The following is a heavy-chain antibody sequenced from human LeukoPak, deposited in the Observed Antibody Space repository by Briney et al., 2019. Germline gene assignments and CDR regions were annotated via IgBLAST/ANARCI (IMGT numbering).Heavy chain of an antibody. J-gene: IGHJ4*02. CDR3: AKYGNSLWVIDN. CDR2: IYYTGAT. Sequence: PSETLSLTCTVSGGSIGSNYWTWIRQPPGKGLEYIGYIYYTGATNYNPSLKSRVTISVDTSKNQFSLKMTSVTAADTAVYFCAKYGNSLWVIDNWGQGTLVTVSS. D-gene: IGHD5-18*01. V-gene: IGHV4-59*08. CDR1: GGSIGSNY.